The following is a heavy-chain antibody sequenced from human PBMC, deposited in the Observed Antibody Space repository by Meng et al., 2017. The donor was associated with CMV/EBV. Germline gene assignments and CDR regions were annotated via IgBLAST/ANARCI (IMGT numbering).Heavy chain of an antibody. CDR1: GGSFSGYY. CDR2: INHSGST. Sequence: SETLSLTCAVYGGSFSGYYWSWIRQPPGKGLEWIGEINHSGSTNYNPSLKSRVTISVDTSKNQFSLKLSSVTAADTAVYYCARARGSYFDYWGQGTLVTVSS. V-gene: IGHV4-34*01. CDR3: ARARGSYFDY. J-gene: IGHJ4*02.